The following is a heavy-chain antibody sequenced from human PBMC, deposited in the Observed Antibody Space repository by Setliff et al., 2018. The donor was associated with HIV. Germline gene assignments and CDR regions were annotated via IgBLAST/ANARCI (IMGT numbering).Heavy chain of an antibody. D-gene: IGHD1-26*01. Sequence: ASVKVSCKASGYTFTRYFMHCVRQAPGQGLEWLGIINPSGGSTWYAQKFQGRVTMTGDTSTNTLYMELSSLRSEDTAVFYCARGWEGGMDYWGQGTLVTVSS. CDR1: GYTFTRYF. CDR3: ARGWEGGMDY. J-gene: IGHJ4*02. CDR2: INPSGGST. V-gene: IGHV1-46*01.